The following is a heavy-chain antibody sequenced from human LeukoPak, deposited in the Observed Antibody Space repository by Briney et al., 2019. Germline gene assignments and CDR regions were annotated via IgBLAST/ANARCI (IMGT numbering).Heavy chain of an antibody. V-gene: IGHV3-7*01. CDR2: IKQDGSEK. Sequence: GGSLRLSCAASRFTFSGYWMSWVRQAPGKGLEWVANIKQDGSEKYYVDSVKGRFTISRDNAKNSLYLQMNSLRAEDTAVYYCVRDWRSFYLDFWGQGTPVVVSS. J-gene: IGHJ4*02. CDR3: VRDWRSFYLDF. CDR1: RFTFSGYW. D-gene: IGHD3-3*01.